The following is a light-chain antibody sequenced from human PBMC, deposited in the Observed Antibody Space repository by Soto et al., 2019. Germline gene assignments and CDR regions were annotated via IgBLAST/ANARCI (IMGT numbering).Light chain of an antibody. CDR3: SSYTSSSTPVV. CDR1: SRDVGNYNR. Sequence: QSALTQPPSVSGSPGQSVTISCTGTSRDVGNYNRVSWYQQPPGTAPKLMIYEVNNRHSGVPDRCSGAKSGNTTSLTIYGRQAEDEDDYYCSSYTSSSTPVVFGEGTMVTVL. J-gene: IGLJ2*01. V-gene: IGLV2-18*02. CDR2: EVN.